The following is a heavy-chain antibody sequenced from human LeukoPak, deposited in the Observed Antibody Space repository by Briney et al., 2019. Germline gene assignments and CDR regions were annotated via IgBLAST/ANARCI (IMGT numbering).Heavy chain of an antibody. CDR3: ARGEDGTGDYRPTYFDS. V-gene: IGHV4-59*12. CDR1: GDSISSFY. CDR2: IYYGGSTT. D-gene: IGHD4-17*01. Sequence: TSETLSLTCTVSGDSISSFYWSWIRQPPGKGLECIGYIYYGGSTTKYNPSLKSRATISVDTSKKQFSPNLTSVTAADTAVYYCARGEDGTGDYRPTYFDSWGQGTLVTVSS. J-gene: IGHJ4*02.